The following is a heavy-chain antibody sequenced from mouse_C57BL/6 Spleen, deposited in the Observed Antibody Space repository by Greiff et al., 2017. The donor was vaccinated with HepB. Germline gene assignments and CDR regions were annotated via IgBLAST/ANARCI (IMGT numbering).Heavy chain of an antibody. J-gene: IGHJ4*01. CDR2: INPSTGGT. Sequence: VQLQQSGPELVKPGASVKISCKASGYSFTGYYMHWVKQSSEKSLEWIGEINPSTGGTSYNQKFKGKATLTVDKSSSTAYMQLKSLTSEDSAVYYCARGGYYGSKAMDYWGQGTSVTVSS. CDR1: GYSFTGYY. CDR3: ARGGYYGSKAMDY. D-gene: IGHD1-1*01. V-gene: IGHV1-43*01.